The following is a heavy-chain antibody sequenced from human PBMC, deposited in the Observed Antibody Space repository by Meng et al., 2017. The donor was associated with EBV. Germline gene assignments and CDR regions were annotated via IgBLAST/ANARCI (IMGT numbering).Heavy chain of an antibody. D-gene: IGHD3-22*01. CDR2: IRAYNGNT. Sequence: QVTLVRVGAEVKKPGASGKVSCKASGYTFTSYGISWVRQAPGQGLEWMGWIRAYNGNTNYAQKLQGRVTMTTDTSTSTAYMELRSLRSDDTAVYYCARDGRLYDTPSPFDYWGQGTLVTVSS. J-gene: IGHJ4*02. CDR1: GYTFTSYG. V-gene: IGHV1-18*01. CDR3: ARDGRLYDTPSPFDY.